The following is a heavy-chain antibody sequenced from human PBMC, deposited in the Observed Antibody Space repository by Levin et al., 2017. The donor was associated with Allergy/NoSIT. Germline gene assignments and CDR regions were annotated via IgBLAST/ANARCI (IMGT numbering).Heavy chain of an antibody. V-gene: IGHV2-26*01. CDR2: IFSNDAK. CDR1: GFSLSNARMG. Sequence: SGPTLVKPTETLTLTCTVSGFSLSNARMGVSWIRQPPGKALEWLAHIFSNDAKSYSSSLKRRLSISKDTSKSQVVLTMTNMDPVDTATYYCARIRAVLVPAAIGAFDIWGQGTMVTVSS. D-gene: IGHD2-2*01. CDR3: ARIRAVLVPAAIGAFDI. J-gene: IGHJ3*02.